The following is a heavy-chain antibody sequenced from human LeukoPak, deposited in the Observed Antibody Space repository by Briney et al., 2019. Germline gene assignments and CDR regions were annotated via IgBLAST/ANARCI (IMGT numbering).Heavy chain of an antibody. D-gene: IGHD2-2*01. V-gene: IGHV3-7*01. Sequence: GGSLRLSCGASGFSFSNFWMSWIRQAPGKGLERVANMNPDGSATYYLDSVKGRFTISRVNAKTSVYLQMNSLRPDDTVVYYCARTLVEVPGHSDLFDFWGQGTLVTVSS. CDR1: GFSFSNFW. J-gene: IGHJ4*02. CDR2: MNPDGSAT. CDR3: ARTLVEVPGHSDLFDF.